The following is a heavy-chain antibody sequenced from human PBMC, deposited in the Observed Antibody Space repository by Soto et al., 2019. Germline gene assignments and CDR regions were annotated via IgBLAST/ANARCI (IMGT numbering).Heavy chain of an antibody. J-gene: IGHJ6*02. CDR2: IYYRGST. V-gene: IGHV4-30-4*01. CDR3: ARGDILTVYGCMDV. Sequence: SWVGQAPGKGLEWIGYIYYRGSTYYSPSLKSRVTISVDTSKNQFSLKLNSVTAADTAVYYCARGDILTVYGCMDVWGQGTTVTVSS. D-gene: IGHD3-9*01.